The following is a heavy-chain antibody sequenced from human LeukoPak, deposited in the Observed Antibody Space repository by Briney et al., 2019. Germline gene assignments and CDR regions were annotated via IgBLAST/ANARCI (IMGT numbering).Heavy chain of an antibody. Sequence: SVKVSCKASGGTFSSYAISWVRQAPGQGLEWMGGIIPIFGTANYAQKFQGRVTITTDESTSTAYMELSSLRSDDTAVYYCAKDQYYYDSSGPVGYFDYWGQGTLVTVSS. J-gene: IGHJ4*02. V-gene: IGHV1-69*05. D-gene: IGHD3-22*01. CDR2: IIPIFGTA. CDR3: AKDQYYYDSSGPVGYFDY. CDR1: GGTFSSYA.